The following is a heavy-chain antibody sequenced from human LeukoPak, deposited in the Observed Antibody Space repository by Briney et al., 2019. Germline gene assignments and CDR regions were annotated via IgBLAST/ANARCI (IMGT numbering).Heavy chain of an antibody. CDR1: GYTFTNYY. V-gene: IGHV1-46*01. CDR2: INPSGGST. CDR3: ASNVYYYYYMDV. J-gene: IGHJ6*03. D-gene: IGHD3-16*01. Sequence: ASVKVSCKASGYTFTNYYMHWVRQAPGQGLEWMGIINPSGGSTSYAQKFQGRVTITADKSTSTAYMELSSLRSEDTAVYYCASNVYYYYYMDVWGKGTTVTVSS.